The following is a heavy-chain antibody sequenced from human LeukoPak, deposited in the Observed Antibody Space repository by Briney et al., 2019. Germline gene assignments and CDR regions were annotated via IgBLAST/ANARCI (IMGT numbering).Heavy chain of an antibody. CDR1: GGTFSSYA. V-gene: IGHV1-69*13. CDR3: TSLVATPSHDAFDI. D-gene: IGHD5-12*01. J-gene: IGHJ3*02. Sequence: SVKVSCKASGGTFSSYAISWVRQAPGQGLEWMGGIIPIFGTANYAQKFQGRVTITADESTSTAYMELSSLRSEDTAVYYCTSLVATPSHDAFDIWGQGTMVTVSS. CDR2: IIPIFGTA.